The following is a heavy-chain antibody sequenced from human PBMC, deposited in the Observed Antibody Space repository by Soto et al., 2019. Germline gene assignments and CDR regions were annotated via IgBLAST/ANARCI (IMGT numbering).Heavy chain of an antibody. D-gene: IGHD3-3*01. V-gene: IGHV4-39*01. CDR1: GGSISSSSYY. J-gene: IGHJ5*02. Sequence: SETLSLTCTVSGGSISSSSYYWGWIRQPPGKGLEWIGSIYYSGSTYYNPSLKSRVTISVDTSKNQFSLKLSSVTAADTAIYYCASIKRIMIFGVVIHNWFDPWGQGTLVTSPQ. CDR3: ASIKRIMIFGVVIHNWFDP. CDR2: IYYSGST.